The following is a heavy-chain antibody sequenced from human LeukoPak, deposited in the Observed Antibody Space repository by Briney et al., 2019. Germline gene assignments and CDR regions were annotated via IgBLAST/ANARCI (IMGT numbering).Heavy chain of an antibody. J-gene: IGHJ4*02. Sequence: GASVKVSCKASGYTFTCYYMHWVRQAPGQGLEWMGWINPNSGGTNYAQKFQGRVTMTRDTSISTAYMELSRLRSDDTAVYYCARSYCSSTSCYPSDYWGQGTLVTVS. D-gene: IGHD2-2*01. CDR3: ARSYCSSTSCYPSDY. V-gene: IGHV1-2*02. CDR1: GYTFTCYY. CDR2: INPNSGGT.